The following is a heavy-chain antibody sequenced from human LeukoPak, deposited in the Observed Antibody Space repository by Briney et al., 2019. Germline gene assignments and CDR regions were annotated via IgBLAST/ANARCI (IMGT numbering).Heavy chain of an antibody. CDR3: APTAEAYTSWWKV. CDR2: ISPDSGFT. Sequence: ASVKVSCKASGYKFTDDYMHWVRQAPGQGLNLMGWISPDSGFTNYAQKFKGRVTMTRDTSISTAYLEVRSLTSDDTAVYYCAPTAEAYTSWWKVWGQGTLVTVSS. CDR1: GYKFTDDY. D-gene: IGHD3-16*01. V-gene: IGHV1-2*02. J-gene: IGHJ4*02.